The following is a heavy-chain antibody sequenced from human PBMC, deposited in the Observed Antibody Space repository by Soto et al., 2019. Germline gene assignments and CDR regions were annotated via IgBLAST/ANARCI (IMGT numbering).Heavy chain of an antibody. J-gene: IGHJ5*02. D-gene: IGHD6-19*01. CDR1: GGSISSGGYY. CDR3: ARGIAMAGNWFDP. CDR2: IYYSGST. Sequence: SETLSLTCTVSGGSISSGGYYYNWIRQHPGTGLEWIGYIYYSGSTYFNPSLKSRVTISVDTSKNQFSLKLSSVTAADTAVYYCARGIAMAGNWFDPWGQGTLVTVSS. V-gene: IGHV4-31*03.